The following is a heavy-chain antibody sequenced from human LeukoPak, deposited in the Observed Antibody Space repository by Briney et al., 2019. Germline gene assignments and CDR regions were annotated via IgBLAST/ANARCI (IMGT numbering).Heavy chain of an antibody. CDR3: AKDLCSGGSCRSRDGFDY. CDR2: ISGSGGST. D-gene: IGHD2-15*01. CDR1: GFTFSSYA. Sequence: GGSLRLSCAASGFTFSSYAMSWVRQAPGKGLEWVSAISGSGGSTYYADSVKGRFTISRDNSKNTLYPQMNSLRDEDTAVYYCAKDLCSGGSCRSRDGFDYWGQGTLVTVSS. V-gene: IGHV3-23*01. J-gene: IGHJ4*02.